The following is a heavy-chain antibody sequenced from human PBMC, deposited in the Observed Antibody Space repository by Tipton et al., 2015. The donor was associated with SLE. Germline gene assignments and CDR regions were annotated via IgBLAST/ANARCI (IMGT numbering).Heavy chain of an antibody. J-gene: IGHJ5*02. D-gene: IGHD5-18*01. V-gene: IGHV3-9*01. CDR1: GFTFDDYA. CDR2: IIWNGGRV. Sequence: QLVQSGGGLAQPGRSLRLSCVVSGFTFDDYAMHWVRQAPGKGLEWVSGIIWNGGRVEYADSVKGRFTISRDNAKNSLYLQMDSLRAEDTALYYCARVRRPIQLWIGGFDPWGQGTLVTVSS. CDR3: ARVRRPIQLWIGGFDP.